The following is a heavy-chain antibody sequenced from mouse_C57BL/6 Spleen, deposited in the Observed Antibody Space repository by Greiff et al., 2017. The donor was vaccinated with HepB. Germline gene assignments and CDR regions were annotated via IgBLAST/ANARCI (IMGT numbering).Heavy chain of an antibody. CDR2: IYPGNSDT. D-gene: IGHD3-1*01. CDR1: GYTFTSYW. CDR3: TGAQGYYYAMDY. Sequence: VHVKQSGTVLARPGASVKMSCKTSGYTFTSYWMHWVKQRPGQGLEWIGAIYPGNSDTSYNQKFKGKAKLTAVTSASTAYMELSSLTNEDSAVYYCTGAQGYYYAMDYWGQGTSVTVSS. J-gene: IGHJ4*01. V-gene: IGHV1-5*01.